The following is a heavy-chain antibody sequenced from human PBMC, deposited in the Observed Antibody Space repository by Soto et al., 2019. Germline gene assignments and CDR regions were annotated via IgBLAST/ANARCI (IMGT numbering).Heavy chain of an antibody. Sequence: QVQLPESGPGLVKPSQTLSLTCTVSGGSISSGGYYWSWIRQHPGKGLEWIGYIYYSGSTYYNPSLDSRVTISVDTSKNSVSLKLSSVTAADTAVSYCARVQGGYGDSICRGHWGQGTLVTVSS. CDR1: GGSISSGGYY. J-gene: IGHJ4*02. CDR3: ARVQGGYGDSICRGH. CDR2: IYYSGST. D-gene: IGHD4-17*01. V-gene: IGHV4-31*03.